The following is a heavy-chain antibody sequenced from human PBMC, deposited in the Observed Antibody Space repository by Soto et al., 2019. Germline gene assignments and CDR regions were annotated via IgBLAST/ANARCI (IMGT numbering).Heavy chain of an antibody. D-gene: IGHD3-3*01. CDR2: IIPIFGTA. J-gene: IGHJ4*02. V-gene: IGHV1-69*13. CDR3: ASRRTYYDFWSGYFGY. CDR1: GGTFSSYA. Sequence: GASVKVSCKVSGGTFSSYAISWVRQAPGQGLEWMGGIIPIFGTANYAQKFQGRVTITADESTSTAYMELSSLRSEDTAVYYCASRRTYYDFWSGYFGYWGQGTLVTVSS.